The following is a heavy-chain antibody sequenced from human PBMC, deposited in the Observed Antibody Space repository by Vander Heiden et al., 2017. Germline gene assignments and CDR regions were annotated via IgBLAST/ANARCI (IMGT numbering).Heavy chain of an antibody. V-gene: IGHV1-2*02. D-gene: IGHD3-10*01. CDR1: GYTFTGYY. Sequence: QVQLVQSGAEVKKPGASVKVSCKAYGYTFTGYYMHWVRQAPGQGLEWMGWINPNSGGTNYAQKFQGRVTMTRDRSISTGYMELSRLRSDDTAVYHCARDSIRVRGLPDYWGQGTLVTVSS. CDR3: ARDSIRVRGLPDY. J-gene: IGHJ4*02. CDR2: INPNSGGT.